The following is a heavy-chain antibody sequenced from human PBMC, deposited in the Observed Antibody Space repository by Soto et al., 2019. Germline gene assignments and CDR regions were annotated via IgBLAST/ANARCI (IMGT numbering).Heavy chain of an antibody. CDR1: GYTFTGYY. CDR3: ARTTIAVAGSIGFDP. J-gene: IGHJ5*02. CDR2: INPNSGGT. V-gene: IGHV1-2*02. Sequence: EASVKVSCKASGYTFTGYYMHGVRQAPGQGLEWMGWINPNSGGTNYAQKSQGRVTMTRDTSISTAYMELSRLRSDDTAVYYCARTTIAVAGSIGFDPCGQGTLVTLSS. D-gene: IGHD6-19*01.